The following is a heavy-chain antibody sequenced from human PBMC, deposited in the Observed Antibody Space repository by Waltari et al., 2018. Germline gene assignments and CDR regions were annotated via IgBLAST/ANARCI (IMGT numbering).Heavy chain of an antibody. J-gene: IGHJ4*02. CDR2: ISSSGSTI. CDR3: ARNPTGIQLWSDY. V-gene: IGHV3-48*03. D-gene: IGHD5-18*01. CDR1: GFTFSSYE. Sequence: EVQLVEYGGGLVQHGGSLRLSCADSGFTFSSYEMNWVRQAPGKGLEWVSYISSSGSTIYYADSVKGRFTISRDNAKNSLYLQMNSLRAEDTAVYYCARNPTGIQLWSDYWGQGTLVTVSS.